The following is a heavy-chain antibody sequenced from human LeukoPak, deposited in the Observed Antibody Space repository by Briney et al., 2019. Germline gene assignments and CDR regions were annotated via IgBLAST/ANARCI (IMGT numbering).Heavy chain of an antibody. CDR3: AKDRLVPAARYIDY. V-gene: IGHV3-30*02. D-gene: IGHD2-2*01. J-gene: IGHJ4*02. CDR1: GFTFSSYG. CDR2: IRYDGSNK. Sequence: PGGSLRLSCAASGFTFSSYGMHWVRQAPGKGLEWVAFIRYDGSNKYYADSVKGRSTISRDNSKNTLYLQMNSLRAEDTAVYYCAKDRLVPAARYIDYWGQGTLVTVSS.